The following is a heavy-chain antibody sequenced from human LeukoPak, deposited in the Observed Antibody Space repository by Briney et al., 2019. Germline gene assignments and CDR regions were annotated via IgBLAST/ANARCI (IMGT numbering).Heavy chain of an antibody. Sequence: SETLSLTCTVSGGSISSYYWSWIRQPPGKGLEWIGYIYYSGSTNCNPSLKSRVTISVDTSKNQFSLKLSSVTAADTAVYYCARVRASYSSGWYLDYWGQGTLVTVSS. J-gene: IGHJ4*02. CDR3: ARVRASYSSGWYLDY. CDR2: IYYSGST. CDR1: GGSISSYY. D-gene: IGHD6-19*01. V-gene: IGHV4-59*01.